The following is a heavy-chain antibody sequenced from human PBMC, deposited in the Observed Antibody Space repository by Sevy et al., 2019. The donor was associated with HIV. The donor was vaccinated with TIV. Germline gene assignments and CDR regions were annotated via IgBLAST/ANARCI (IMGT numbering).Heavy chain of an antibody. CDR3: VKSTVEDWGNYFDD. CDR1: GFTFSSYA. CDR2: ISSNGGST. D-gene: IGHD7-27*01. J-gene: IGHJ4*02. Sequence: GGSLRLSCSASGFTFSSYAMHWVRQAPGKGLEYVSAISSNGGSTYYADSVKGRFTISRDNSKNTLYLQVSRLGAEDTAGYYCVKSTVEDWGNYFDDWGQGTLVTVSS. V-gene: IGHV3-64D*06.